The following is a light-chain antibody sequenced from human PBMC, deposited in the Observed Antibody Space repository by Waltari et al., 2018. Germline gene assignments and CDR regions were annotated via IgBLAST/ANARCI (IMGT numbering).Light chain of an antibody. V-gene: IGKV1-5*03. CDR2: KAS. J-gene: IGKJ1*01. CDR3: QQYNSYSRT. CDR1: QSISSW. Sequence: DIQMTQSPSTLSASVGDRVTITCRASQSISSWLAWYQQKPGKAPKLRIYKASSLESGVPSRFSGSGSGTEFTLTISSLQPDDFATYYCQQYNSYSRTFGQGTKVVIK.